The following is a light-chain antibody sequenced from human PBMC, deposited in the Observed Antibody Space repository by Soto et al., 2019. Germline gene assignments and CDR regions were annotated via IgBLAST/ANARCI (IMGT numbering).Light chain of an antibody. CDR3: SSYTSSSVV. CDR1: SSDVGGYNY. J-gene: IGLJ2*01. V-gene: IGLV2-14*01. Sequence: QSVLTQPASVSGSPGQSITISCTGTSSDVGGYNYVSWYQQHPGKAPKLMIYEVSNRPSGVSNRFSGSKSGNTASLTISGLQAEDEGDYYCSSYTSSSVVFGGGTKVTVL. CDR2: EVS.